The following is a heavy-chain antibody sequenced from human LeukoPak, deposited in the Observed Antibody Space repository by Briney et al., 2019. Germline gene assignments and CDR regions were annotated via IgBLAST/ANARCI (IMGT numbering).Heavy chain of an antibody. Sequence: SETLSLTCTVSGYSISSGYYWGWIRQPPGKGLEWIGSIYYSGSTYYNPSLKSRVTISVDTSKNQFSLKLSSVTAADTAVYYCAREVATKKLPPVYYYYMDVWGKGTTVTISS. J-gene: IGHJ6*03. CDR2: IYYSGST. CDR1: GYSISSGYY. V-gene: IGHV4-38-2*02. CDR3: AREVATKKLPPVYYYYMDV. D-gene: IGHD5-12*01.